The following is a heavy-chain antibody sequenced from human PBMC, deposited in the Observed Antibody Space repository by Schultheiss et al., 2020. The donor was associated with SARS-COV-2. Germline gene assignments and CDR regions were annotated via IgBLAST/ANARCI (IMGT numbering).Heavy chain of an antibody. CDR2: VHHSGST. J-gene: IGHJ6*02. CDR1: GGSISSSNW. Sequence: GSLRLSCAVSGGSISSSNWWSWVRQPPGKGLEWIGEVHHSGSTNYNPSLESRVTISRDKPKNQFSLNLSSVTAADTAVYYCAKGAGWRNYYYYYGMDVWGQGTTVTVSS. CDR3: AKGAGWRNYYYYYGMDV. D-gene: IGHD6-19*01. V-gene: IGHV4-4*02.